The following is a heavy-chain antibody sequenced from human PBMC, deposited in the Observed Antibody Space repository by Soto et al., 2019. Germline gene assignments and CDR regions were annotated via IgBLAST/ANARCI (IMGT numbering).Heavy chain of an antibody. CDR2: VSPPFRTS. J-gene: IGHJ6*02. Sequence: QVQLVQSGAEVQKPGSSVKVSCKTSGVSFNNNGIGWVRQAPGHGLEWMGGVSPPFRTSNYARKFQGRLSITADSSTATVNMGLSSLTSEDTAQYYCARVLYYGSGSYSPYGMDVWGQGTTVTVSS. CDR1: GVSFNNNG. D-gene: IGHD3-10*01. V-gene: IGHV1-69*01. CDR3: ARVLYYGSGSYSPYGMDV.